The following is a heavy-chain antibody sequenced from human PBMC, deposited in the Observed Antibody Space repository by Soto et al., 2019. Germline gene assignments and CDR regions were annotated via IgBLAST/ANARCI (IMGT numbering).Heavy chain of an antibody. CDR2: ISGSGGST. J-gene: IGHJ6*02. CDR3: AKERGDYGWGSYRTNRRGMDV. Sequence: EVQLLESGGGLVQPGGSLRLSCAASGFTFSSYAMSWVRQAPGKGLEWVSAISGSGGSTYYADSVKGRFTISRDNSKNTLYLQMNSLRAEDTAVYYCAKERGDYGWGSYRTNRRGMDVWGQGTTVTVSS. CDR1: GFTFSSYA. D-gene: IGHD3-16*02. V-gene: IGHV3-23*01.